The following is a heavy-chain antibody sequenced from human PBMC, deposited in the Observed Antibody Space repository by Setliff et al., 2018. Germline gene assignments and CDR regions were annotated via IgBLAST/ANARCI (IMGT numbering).Heavy chain of an antibody. D-gene: IGHD4-17*01. V-gene: IGHV3-33*03. CDR3: AKKMTTYSGFDC. CDR1: GFTFSSYG. J-gene: IGHJ4*02. Sequence: GGSLRLSCAASGFTFSSYGMHWVRQAPGKGLEWVAVIWFDGSKEFYADSVKGRFAISRDNPKNTLYLQINSLRDEDTAVYYCAKKMTTYSGFDCWGQGTLVTVSS. CDR2: IWFDGSKE.